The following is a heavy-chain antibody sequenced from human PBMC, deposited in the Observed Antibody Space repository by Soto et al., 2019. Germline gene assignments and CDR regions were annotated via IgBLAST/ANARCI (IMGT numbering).Heavy chain of an antibody. D-gene: IGHD3-10*01. J-gene: IGHJ4*02. CDR3: ARCDGSATYCFFFAY. CDR2: IYSGGST. CDR1: GFTVSNSY. V-gene: IGHV3-66*01. Sequence: EVQVVESGGGLVQSGGSLTLSCAASGFTVSNSYMSWVRQAPGKGLEWVSAIYSGGSTYYADSLKGRFTISRDNSRNTLSLQMNSLRAEDTAVYFCARCDGSATYCFFFAYWGQGTPVTVSS.